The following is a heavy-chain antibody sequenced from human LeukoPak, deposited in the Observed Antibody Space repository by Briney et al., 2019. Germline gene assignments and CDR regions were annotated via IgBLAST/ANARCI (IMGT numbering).Heavy chain of an antibody. CDR3: ARGVVIPYWYFDL. D-gene: IGHD3-22*01. CDR2: INPSGGST. CDR1: GYTFTSCY. Sequence: GASVKISCKASGYTFTSCYMHWVRQAPGQGLEWMGIINPSGGSTSYAQKFQGRVTMTRDTSTSTVYMELSSLRSEDTAVYYCARGVVIPYWYFDLWGRGTLVTVSS. V-gene: IGHV1-46*01. J-gene: IGHJ2*01.